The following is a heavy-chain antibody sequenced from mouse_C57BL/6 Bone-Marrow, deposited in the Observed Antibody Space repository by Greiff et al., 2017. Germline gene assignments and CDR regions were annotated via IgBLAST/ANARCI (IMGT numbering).Heavy chain of an antibody. CDR2: ISSGGSYT. CDR3: ASRRIPRWYFDV. J-gene: IGHJ1*03. CDR1: GFTFSSYG. Sequence: EVKLQESGGDLVKPGGSLKLSCAASGFTFSSYGMSWVRQTPDKRLEWVATISSGGSYTYYPDSVKGRFTISRDNAKYTLYLQRSSLKAEDAAIYYCASRRIPRWYFDVWGTGTTVTVSS. V-gene: IGHV5-6*02.